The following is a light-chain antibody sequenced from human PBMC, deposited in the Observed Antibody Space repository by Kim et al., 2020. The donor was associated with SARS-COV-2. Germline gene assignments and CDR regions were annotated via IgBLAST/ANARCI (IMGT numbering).Light chain of an antibody. V-gene: IGLV3-21*01. J-gene: IGLJ3*02. Sequence: TASITCGESHCASYTVHWYQPKAGQAPILVMYYDTARPSGIPERFSGSNSGNTATLTIKRVEAGDEADYYCQVYDTSSDHVVFGGGTKVTVL. CDR3: QVYDTSSDHVV. CDR1: HCASYT. CDR2: YDT.